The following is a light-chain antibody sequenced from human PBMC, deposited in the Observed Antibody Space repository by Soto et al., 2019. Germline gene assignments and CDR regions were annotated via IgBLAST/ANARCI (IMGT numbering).Light chain of an antibody. V-gene: IGKV3-20*01. Sequence: LKQSPGTVSLSTGERATLSCRASQSVSSYLVWYQQKPGLAPRLLIYGASSRATGIPDRFSGSGSGTDFTLTISSLEPEDFAVYYCQQYGSSPITFGQGTRLEI. J-gene: IGKJ5*01. CDR3: QQYGSSPIT. CDR2: GAS. CDR1: QSVSSY.